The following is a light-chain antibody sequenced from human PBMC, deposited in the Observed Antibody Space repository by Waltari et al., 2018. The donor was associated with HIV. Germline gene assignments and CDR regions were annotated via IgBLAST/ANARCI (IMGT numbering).Light chain of an antibody. CDR1: NSDIGASDS. V-gene: IGLV2-14*01. CDR2: AVK. Sequence: QSALSQPASVSGSPGQSVTISCNGTNSDIGASDSVPWYQKFPDRVPRLLSYAVKKRPSGVSSRFSGSKAANTASLTISGLQPEDEADFYCAALSNSITLVVFGGGTHLTVL. CDR3: AALSNSITLVV. J-gene: IGLJ2*01.